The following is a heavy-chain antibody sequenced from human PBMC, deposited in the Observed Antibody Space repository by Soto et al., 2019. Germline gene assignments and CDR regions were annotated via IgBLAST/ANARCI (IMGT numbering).Heavy chain of an antibody. CDR2: IYPTDGT. CDR1: GGSISTTNW. CDR3: ARRTFWGGSFYYFAY. V-gene: IGHV4-4*02. D-gene: IGHD3-3*01. Sequence: QVQLQESGPGLVKPSGTLSLTCAVSGGSISTTNWWTWVRQPPGKGLEWIGEIYPTDGTNYNPSLKSRVTISVDKSKNQFSLKLSSVTAADTAVYYCARRTFWGGSFYYFAYLGQATLVTFAS. J-gene: IGHJ4*02.